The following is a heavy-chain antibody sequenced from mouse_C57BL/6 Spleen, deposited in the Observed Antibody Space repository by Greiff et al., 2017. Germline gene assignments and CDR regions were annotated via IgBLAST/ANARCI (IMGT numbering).Heavy chain of an antibody. CDR2: INPNYGTT. D-gene: IGHD2-12*01. V-gene: IGHV1-39*01. CDR3: CYSPFPGYFDV. Sequence: EVKLQQSGPELVKPGASVKISCKASGYSFTDYNMNWVKQSNGKSLEWIGVINPNYGTTSYNQKFKGKATLTVDQSSSTAYMQLNGLASEDTAVYYFCYSPFPGYFDVWGTGTTVTVSS. J-gene: IGHJ1*03. CDR1: GYSFTDYN.